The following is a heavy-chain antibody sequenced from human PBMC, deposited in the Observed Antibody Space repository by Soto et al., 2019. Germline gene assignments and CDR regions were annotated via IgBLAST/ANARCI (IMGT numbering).Heavy chain of an antibody. CDR3: ARGLGPGYYDFWSGYYTGLYFDY. CDR2: INPNSGGT. CDR1: GYTFTGYY. D-gene: IGHD3-3*01. Sequence: ASVKVSCKASGYTFTGYYMHWVRQAPGQGLEWMGWINPNSGGTNYARKFQGWVTMTRDTSISTAYMELSRLRSDDTAVYYCARGLGPGYYDFWSGYYTGLYFDYWGQGTLVTVSS. V-gene: IGHV1-2*04. J-gene: IGHJ4*02.